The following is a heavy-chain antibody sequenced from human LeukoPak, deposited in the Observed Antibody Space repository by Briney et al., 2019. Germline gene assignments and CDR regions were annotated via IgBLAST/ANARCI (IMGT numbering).Heavy chain of an antibody. D-gene: IGHD6-13*01. Sequence: ASVKVSCKASGYTITIYYMHWVRQATGQGLEWMGWMNPNSGNTGYAQKFQGRVTMTRDTSTSTVYMELSSLRSEDTAVYYCARDVQQNYAFDIWGQETMVTVSS. J-gene: IGHJ3*02. V-gene: IGHV1-46*01. CDR1: GYTITIYY. CDR3: ARDVQQNYAFDI. CDR2: MNPNSGNT.